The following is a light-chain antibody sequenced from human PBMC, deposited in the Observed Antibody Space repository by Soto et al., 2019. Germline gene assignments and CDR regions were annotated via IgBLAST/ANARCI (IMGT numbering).Light chain of an antibody. CDR3: ASWDDDLNGPI. CDR2: TDD. CDR1: HSNVGVNA. Sequence: VLTQPPSASGTPGQRVVISCSGSHSNVGVNAISWYQHLPGTAPRLLLHTDDQRPSGIPDRFSGSHSGTSASLAISRLPSEDEGHYYCASWDDDLNGPIFGGGTKVTVL. V-gene: IGLV1-44*01. J-gene: IGLJ2*01.